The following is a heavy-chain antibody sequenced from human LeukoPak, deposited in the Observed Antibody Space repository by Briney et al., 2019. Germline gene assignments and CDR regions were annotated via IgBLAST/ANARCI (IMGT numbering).Heavy chain of an antibody. V-gene: IGHV3-23*01. D-gene: IGHD3-22*01. CDR2: ISNDGGGT. CDR3: AKGSSGYFADL. J-gene: IGHJ5*02. Sequence: GGSLRLSCAASGFIFNNHGLIWVRQAPGKGLEWVSAISNDGGGTQYAEFVKGRFTISRDNSKNTLFLQMNSLRAEDTALYYCAKGSSGYFADLWGQGTLVTVSS. CDR1: GFIFNNHG.